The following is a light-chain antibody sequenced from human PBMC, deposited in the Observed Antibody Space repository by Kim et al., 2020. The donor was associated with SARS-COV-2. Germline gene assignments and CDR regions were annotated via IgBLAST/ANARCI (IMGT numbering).Light chain of an antibody. CDR1: SLKSYY. CDR2: GKN. Sequence: ALGQTVRIKCQGDSLKSYYATWYQQKPGQAPVVVIYGKNNRPSGIPDRFSGSSSGNTASLTITGAQAEDEADYYCNSRDSSGDHLLFGGGTQLTVL. CDR3: NSRDSSGDHLL. V-gene: IGLV3-19*01. J-gene: IGLJ3*02.